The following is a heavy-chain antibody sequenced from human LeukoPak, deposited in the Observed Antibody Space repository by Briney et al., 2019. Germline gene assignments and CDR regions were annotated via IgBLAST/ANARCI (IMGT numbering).Heavy chain of an antibody. CDR3: ARAKFRGHFDY. J-gene: IGHJ4*02. CDR2: INPNSGGT. V-gene: IGHV1-2*02. Sequence: GASVKVSCKASGYTFTGYYMHWVRQAPGQGIGWMGWINPNSGGTNYAQKFRGRVTMTRDTSISTAYMELSRLRSDDTAVYYCARAKFRGHFDYWGQGTLVTVSS. CDR1: GYTFTGYY. D-gene: IGHD3-10*01.